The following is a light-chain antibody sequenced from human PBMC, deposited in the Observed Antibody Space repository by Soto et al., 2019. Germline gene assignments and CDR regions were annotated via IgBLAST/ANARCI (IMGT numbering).Light chain of an antibody. J-gene: IGKJ2*01. CDR3: QQYNSYSYT. Sequence: DIQMTQSPSTLSASVGERVTISCRASQSISSRLAWYQQKLGKAPNLLIYKASNLASGVPSRFTGGGSGTDFSLTISSLQADDSATYFCQQYNSYSYTFGQGTKV. CDR1: QSISSR. CDR2: KAS. V-gene: IGKV1-5*03.